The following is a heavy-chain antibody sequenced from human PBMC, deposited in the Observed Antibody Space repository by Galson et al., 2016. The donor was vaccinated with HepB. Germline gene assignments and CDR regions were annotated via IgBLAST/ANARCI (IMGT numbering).Heavy chain of an antibody. CDR2: ISSSDSTI. J-gene: IGHJ6*02. CDR3: ARGVDFWSGSSYGMDV. D-gene: IGHD3-3*01. CDR1: GFTFSDYY. Sequence: SLRLSCAASGFTFSDYYMSWIRQAPGKGLEWVSYISSSDSTIHYADSVKGRFTISRNNAKKSLYLQMNSLRAEDTAVYYCARGVDFWSGSSYGMDVWGQGTTVTVSS. V-gene: IGHV3-11*01.